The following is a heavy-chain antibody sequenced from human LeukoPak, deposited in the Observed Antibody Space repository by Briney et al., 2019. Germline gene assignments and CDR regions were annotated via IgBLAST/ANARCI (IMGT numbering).Heavy chain of an antibody. Sequence: GGSLRLSCAASGFTFSDYYMSWIRQAPGKGLEWVSAISGSGGSTYYADSVKGRFTISRDNSKNTLYLQMNSLRAEDTAVYYCAKAPPSCSGGSCYSYYYGMDVWGQGTTVTVSS. CDR2: ISGSGGST. CDR1: GFTFSDYY. J-gene: IGHJ6*02. V-gene: IGHV3-23*01. D-gene: IGHD2-15*01. CDR3: AKAPPSCSGGSCYSYYYGMDV.